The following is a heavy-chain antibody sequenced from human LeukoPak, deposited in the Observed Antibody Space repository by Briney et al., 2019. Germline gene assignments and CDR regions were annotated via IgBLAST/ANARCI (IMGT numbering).Heavy chain of an antibody. D-gene: IGHD2-15*01. CDR1: GFTFSSYW. V-gene: IGHV3-7*01. CDR3: ARDLGGGDCSGGSCYTESIGGWQH. J-gene: IGHJ4*02. Sequence: GGSLRLSCAASGFTFSSYWMSWVRQAPGKGLEWVANIKQDGGEKYYVDSVKGRFTISRDNAKNSPYLQMNSLRAEDTAVYYCARDLGGGDCSGGSCYTESIGGWQHWGQGTLVTVSS. CDR2: IKQDGGEK.